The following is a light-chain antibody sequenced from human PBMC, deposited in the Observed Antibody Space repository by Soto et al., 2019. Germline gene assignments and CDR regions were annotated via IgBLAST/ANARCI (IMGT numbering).Light chain of an antibody. J-gene: IGKJ1*01. Sequence: EIVLTQTPGTLSLSPGQRATLSCRASLTVSNNYLAWYQQKAGKAPRLVIYGASSRATGIPDRFSGSGSGTDFTLTIRRLEPEDVAVYYCQQYGSSGTFGQGTKVDIK. CDR1: LTVSNNY. CDR2: GAS. V-gene: IGKV3-20*01. CDR3: QQYGSSGT.